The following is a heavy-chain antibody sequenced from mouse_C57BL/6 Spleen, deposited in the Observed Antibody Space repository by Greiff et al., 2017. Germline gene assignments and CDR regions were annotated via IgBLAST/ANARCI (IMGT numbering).Heavy chain of an antibody. CDR2: IRSKSNNYAT. Sequence: EVKVVESGGGLVQPKGSLKLSCAASGFSFNTYAMNWVRQAPGKGLEWVARIRSKSNNYATYYADSVKDRFTISRDDSESMLYLQMNNLKTEDTAMYYCVRHGYGSSYDWYFDVWGTGTTVTVSS. V-gene: IGHV10-1*01. CDR1: GFSFNTYA. J-gene: IGHJ1*03. CDR3: VRHGYGSSYDWYFDV. D-gene: IGHD1-1*01.